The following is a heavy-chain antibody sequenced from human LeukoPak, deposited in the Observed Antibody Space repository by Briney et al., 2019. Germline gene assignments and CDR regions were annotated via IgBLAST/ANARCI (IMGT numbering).Heavy chain of an antibody. CDR2: VSSSGSTI. V-gene: IGHV3-48*03. J-gene: IGHJ2*01. CDR1: GFXFSSYE. D-gene: IGHD6-13*01. CDR3: SRGAYRIAAAGTWYFDP. Sequence: GGSLRLSCAASGFXFSSYEINWVRQAPGKGQQWVSCVSSSGSTIYYADAVKGRFTISRDNAKNSLYLQMNSLRAEDTGIYYCSRGAYRIAAAGTWYFDPWGRGTLVTVSS.